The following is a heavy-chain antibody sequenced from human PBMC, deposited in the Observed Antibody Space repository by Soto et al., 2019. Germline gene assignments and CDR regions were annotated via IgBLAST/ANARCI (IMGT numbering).Heavy chain of an antibody. CDR2: ISSSSSST. CDR1: TFTFNDHA. CDR3: AKIGSGYYYFDY. J-gene: IGHJ4*02. D-gene: IGHD3-3*01. V-gene: IGHV3-23*01. Sequence: PGGSLRLSCAASTFTFNDHAMSWVRQAPGKGLEWVSEISSSSSSTYYADSVKGRFTISRDNSKNTLYLQMNSLRAEDTALYYCAKIGSGYYYFDYWGQGTLVTVSS.